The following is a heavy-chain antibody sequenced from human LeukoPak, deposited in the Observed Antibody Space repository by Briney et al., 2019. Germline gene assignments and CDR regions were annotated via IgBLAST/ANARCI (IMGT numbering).Heavy chain of an antibody. CDR3: ATDRDNSDWQKRFDS. Sequence: GGSLRLFCAASGFTFSTYWMNWYRQAPGKGLEWVGNINQDASEINYVDSVRGRFTISRDNAKNSLHLQMNSLRAEDTAVYYCATDRDNSDWQKRFDSWGQGTLVTVSS. CDR2: INQDASEI. V-gene: IGHV3-7*01. J-gene: IGHJ4*02. D-gene: IGHD2-21*02. CDR1: GFTFSTYW.